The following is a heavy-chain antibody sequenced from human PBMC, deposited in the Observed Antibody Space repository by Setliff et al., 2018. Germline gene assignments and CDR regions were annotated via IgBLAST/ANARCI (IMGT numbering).Heavy chain of an antibody. V-gene: IGHV1-18*01. CDR1: GYTFNSYG. D-gene: IGHD3-16*01. Sequence: ASVKVSCKTSGYTFNSYGYSWARQAPGQGLEWMGWISAYNGNTKFVQKFQGRVAMTTDTSTSTAFMELRILRPDDTAFYYCRRVDAELILGNYIDYWGQGTLVTVSS. CDR3: RRVDAELILGNYIDY. CDR2: ISAYNGNT. J-gene: IGHJ4*02.